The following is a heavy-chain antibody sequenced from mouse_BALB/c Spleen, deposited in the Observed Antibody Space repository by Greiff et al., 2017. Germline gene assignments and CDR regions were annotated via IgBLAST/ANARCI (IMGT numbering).Heavy chain of an antibody. V-gene: IGHV5-6-5*01. Sequence: EVMLVESGGGLVKPGGSLKLSCAASGFTFSSYAMSWVRQTPEKRLEWVASISSGGSTYYPDSVKGRFTISRDNARNILYLQMSSLRSEDTAMYYCAYDYVAYWGQGTLVTVSA. CDR3: AYDYVAY. CDR2: ISSGGST. D-gene: IGHD2-4*01. CDR1: GFTFSSYA. J-gene: IGHJ3*01.